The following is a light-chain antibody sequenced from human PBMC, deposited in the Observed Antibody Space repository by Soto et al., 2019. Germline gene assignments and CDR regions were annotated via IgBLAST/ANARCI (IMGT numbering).Light chain of an antibody. CDR1: QSISTY. CDR3: QQSYSTPRA. J-gene: IGKJ4*01. V-gene: IGKV1-39*01. Sequence: DIQMTQSPSSLSASVGDRVTITCRASQSISTYLNWYQQMPGKAPNLLIYAASSLQSGVPSRFSGSGSGTDFTLTIGSLQPEDFATYYCQQSYSTPRAFGGGTKVDIK. CDR2: AAS.